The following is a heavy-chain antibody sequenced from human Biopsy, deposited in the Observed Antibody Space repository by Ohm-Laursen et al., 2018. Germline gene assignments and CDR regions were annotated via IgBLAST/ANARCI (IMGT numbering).Heavy chain of an antibody. J-gene: IGHJ4*02. D-gene: IGHD3-22*01. Sequence: SLRLSCSASGFHFSDYYMSWIRQAPGKGLEWISYIASSGGTTYYVDSVKGRFTISRDNAEKSLYLQMNSLRAEDTAVYYCARDTPETYDYDNDDNSPFPRRYIDYWGQGTPVTVSS. CDR2: IASSGGTT. CDR3: ARDTPETYDYDNDDNSPFPRRYIDY. V-gene: IGHV3-11*01. CDR1: GFHFSDYY.